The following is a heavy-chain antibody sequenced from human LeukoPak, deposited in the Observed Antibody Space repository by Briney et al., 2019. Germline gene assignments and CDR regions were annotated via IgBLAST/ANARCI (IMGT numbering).Heavy chain of an antibody. CDR2: INPDGTTT. CDR3: ARVSVGWYSFDY. J-gene: IGHJ4*02. Sequence: GGSLRLSCAASGFTFSTYWMRWVRQAPGKGLVWVSRINPDGTTTSYADSVKGRFTISRDNAKDTVYLQMNSLRAEDTAVYYCARVSVGWYSFDYWGQGTLVTVSS. V-gene: IGHV3-74*01. CDR1: GFTFSTYW. D-gene: IGHD6-19*01.